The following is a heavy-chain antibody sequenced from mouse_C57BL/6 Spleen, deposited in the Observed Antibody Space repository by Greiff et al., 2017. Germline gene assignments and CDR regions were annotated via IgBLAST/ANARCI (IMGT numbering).Heavy chain of an antibody. J-gene: IGHJ2*01. CDR3: ARRIYYYGSSFDY. D-gene: IGHD1-1*01. V-gene: IGHV1-61*01. CDR2: IYPSDSET. CDR1: GYTFTSYW. Sequence: VQLQQSGAELVRPGSSVKLSCKASGYTFTSYWMDWVKQRPGQGLEWIGNIYPSDSETHYNQKFKDKATLTVDKSSSTAYMQLSSLTSEDSAVYYCARRIYYYGSSFDYWGQGTTLTVSS.